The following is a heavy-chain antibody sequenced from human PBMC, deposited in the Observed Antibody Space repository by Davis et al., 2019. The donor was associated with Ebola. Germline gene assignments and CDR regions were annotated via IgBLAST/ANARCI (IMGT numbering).Heavy chain of an antibody. J-gene: IGHJ6*02. CDR3: ARVRGFYYGSGSFYYYYGMDV. Sequence: GESLKISCAASGFSFSTYDMHWVRQATGKGLEWVSAIGTAGDTYYPGSVKGRFTISRENAKKSLYLQMNSLGAGDTAVYYCARVRGFYYGSGSFYYYYGMDVWGQGTTVTVSS. D-gene: IGHD3-10*01. CDR2: IGTAGDT. V-gene: IGHV3-13*01. CDR1: GFSFSTYD.